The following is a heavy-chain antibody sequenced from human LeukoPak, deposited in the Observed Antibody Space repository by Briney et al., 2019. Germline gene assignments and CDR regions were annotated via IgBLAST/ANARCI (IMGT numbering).Heavy chain of an antibody. CDR3: ATLQLRWYQGLDY. CDR1: GYTLTKLS. Sequence: GASGKVSCKVSGYTLTKLSMHWGGQAPGKGLEGRGGFDPEDGETIYAQKFQGRVTMTEDTSTDTAYMELSSLRSEDTAVYYCATLQLRWYQGLDYWGQGTLVTVSS. D-gene: IGHD4-23*01. J-gene: IGHJ4*02. V-gene: IGHV1-24*01. CDR2: FDPEDGET.